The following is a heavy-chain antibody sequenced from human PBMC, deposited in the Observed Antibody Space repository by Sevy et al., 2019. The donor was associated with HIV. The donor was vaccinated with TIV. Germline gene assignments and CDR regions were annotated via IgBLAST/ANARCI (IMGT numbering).Heavy chain of an antibody. CDR1: GFTFSSYG. D-gene: IGHD3-3*01. Sequence: GGSLRLSCAASGFTFSSYGMHWVRQAPGKGLDWVAVIWYDGSNKYYADSVKGRFTISRDNSKNTLYLQMNSLRAEDTAVYYCARVLESHDDTIFGVVIDFDYWGQGTLVTVSS. V-gene: IGHV3-33*01. CDR2: IWYDGSNK. J-gene: IGHJ4*02. CDR3: ARVLESHDDTIFGVVIDFDY.